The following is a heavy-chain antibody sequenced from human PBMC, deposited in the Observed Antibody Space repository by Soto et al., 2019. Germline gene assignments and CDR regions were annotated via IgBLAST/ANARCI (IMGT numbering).Heavy chain of an antibody. CDR2: ISSDGSST. CDR3: ARVGVDTTVVDGGDYYDGMDV. D-gene: IGHD5-18*01. Sequence: GGSLRLSCAASGFTFSSHWMHWARQGPGKGLVWVSRISSDGSSTKHADSVKGRFIISRDNAKNTLYLQMNSLSVEDTAIYYCARVGVDTTVVDGGDYYDGMDVWGQGTTVTVSS. J-gene: IGHJ6*02. CDR1: GFTFSSHW. V-gene: IGHV3-74*01.